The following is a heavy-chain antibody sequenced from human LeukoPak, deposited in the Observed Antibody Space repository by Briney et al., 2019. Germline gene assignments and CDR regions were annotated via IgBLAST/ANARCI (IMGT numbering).Heavy chain of an antibody. CDR1: GFTFSSYA. D-gene: IGHD3-22*01. CDR2: ISGSGGST. V-gene: IGHV3-23*01. J-gene: IGHJ4*02. CDR3: APTPVYYDSSGYVDY. Sequence: PGGSLRLSCAASGFTFSSYAMSWVRQAPGKGLEWVSAISGSGGSTYYADSVKGRFTISRDNSKNTLYLQMNSLRAEDTAVYYCAPTPVYYDSSGYVDYWGQGTLVTVSS.